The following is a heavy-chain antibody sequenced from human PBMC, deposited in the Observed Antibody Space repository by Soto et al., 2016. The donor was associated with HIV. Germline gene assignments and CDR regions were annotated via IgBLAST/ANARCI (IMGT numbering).Heavy chain of an antibody. CDR2: MNPNSGNT. V-gene: IGHV1-8*03. J-gene: IGHJ4*02. D-gene: IGHD3-10*01. Sequence: QVQLVQSGAQVKKPGASVKASCKTSGYTFTSYDINWVRQAPGQGLEWMGWMNPNSGNTGYAQNFQGRVTITMNTSISTAYMELRSLRSGDAAVYYCATPDYYGSGSYYSRRLDYWGQGTLVTVSS. CDR1: GYTFTSYD. CDR3: ATPDYYGSGSYYSRRLDY.